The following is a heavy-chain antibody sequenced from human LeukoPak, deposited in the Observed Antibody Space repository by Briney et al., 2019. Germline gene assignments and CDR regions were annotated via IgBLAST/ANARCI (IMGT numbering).Heavy chain of an antibody. CDR1: GFTFSSYS. V-gene: IGHV3-21*01. CDR2: ISSSSSYI. Sequence: GGSLRLSCAASGFTFSSYSMNWVRQAPGKGLEWVSSISSSSSYIYYADSVKGLFTISRDNAKNSLYLQMNSLRAEDTAVYYCARVEEQLEGFDYWGQGTLVTVSS. D-gene: IGHD6-13*01. J-gene: IGHJ4*02. CDR3: ARVEEQLEGFDY.